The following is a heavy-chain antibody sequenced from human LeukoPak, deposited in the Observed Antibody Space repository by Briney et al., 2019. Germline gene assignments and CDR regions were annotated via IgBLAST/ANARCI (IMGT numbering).Heavy chain of an antibody. CDR2: VAHDEKTI. J-gene: IGHJ4*02. CDR1: GFTFTGHS. V-gene: IGHV3-30*04. D-gene: IGHD1-26*01. CDR3: AREKQSGGTPFDY. Sequence: GGSLRLSCVASGFTFTGHSMHWVRQAPGKGLEWVAVVAHDEKTIFYADSLKGRFTVSRDNSKNTVYLQMNSLRDEDTAVYYCAREKQSGGTPFDYWGQGSLVTVSS.